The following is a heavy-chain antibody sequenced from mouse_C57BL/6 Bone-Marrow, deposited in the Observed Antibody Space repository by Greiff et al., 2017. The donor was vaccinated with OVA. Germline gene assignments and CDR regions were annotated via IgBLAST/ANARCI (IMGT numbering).Heavy chain of an antibody. D-gene: IGHD1-1*01. CDR2: ISNGGGST. CDR3: ARHNYYGSPWYFDV. J-gene: IGHJ1*03. CDR1: GFTFSDYY. Sequence: EVKVVESGGGLVQPGGSLKLSCAASGFTFSDYYMYWVRQTPEKRLEWVAYISNGGGSTYYPDTVKGRFTISRDNAKNTLYLQMSRLKSEDTAMYYCARHNYYGSPWYFDVWGTGTTVTVSS. V-gene: IGHV5-12*01.